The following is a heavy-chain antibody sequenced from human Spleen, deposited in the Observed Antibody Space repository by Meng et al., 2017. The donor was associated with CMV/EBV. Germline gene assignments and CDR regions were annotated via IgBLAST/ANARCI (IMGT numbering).Heavy chain of an antibody. CDR1: GYTLTGYY. V-gene: IGHV1-2*02. CDR2: VNPKGGGT. CDR3: ARRGASMVSSYNWFDP. J-gene: IGHJ5*02. D-gene: IGHD3-10*01. Sequence: ASVKVSCKASGYTLTGYYMHWVRQAPGQGLEWMGWVNPKGGGTNYAQKFQGRVTMTRDTSISTAYMELSSLRSEDTAVYYCARRGASMVSSYNWFDPWGQGTLVTVSS.